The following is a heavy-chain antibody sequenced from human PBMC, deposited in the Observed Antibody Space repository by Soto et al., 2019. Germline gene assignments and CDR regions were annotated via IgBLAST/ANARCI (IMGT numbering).Heavy chain of an antibody. Sequence: QITLKESGPTLVKPTQTLTLTCTFSGFSLSTGGVGVGWIRQPPGKALECLALIYWDDDKHYSPSLKSRLTITKDTSKNPLVLTLTNIDPLDTATYYCARAYSSSWYVSNAFDVWGQGTMVTVSS. CDR2: IYWDDDK. V-gene: IGHV2-5*02. CDR1: GFSLSTGGVG. D-gene: IGHD6-13*01. CDR3: ARAYSSSWYVSNAFDV. J-gene: IGHJ3*01.